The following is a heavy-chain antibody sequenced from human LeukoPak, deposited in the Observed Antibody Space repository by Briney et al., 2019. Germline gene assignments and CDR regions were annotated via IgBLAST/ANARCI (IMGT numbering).Heavy chain of an antibody. V-gene: IGHV4-59*08. CDR2: VYYSGNT. CDR1: GGSITTYY. Sequence: SETLSLTCTVFGGSITTYYWSWIRQPPGKGLEWIGYVYYSGNTKYNPSLKSRVTISVDTSKNQFSLKLDSVTAADTAFYYCARTSYYDSSGYLIDYWGQGTLVTVSS. CDR3: ARTSYYDSSGYLIDY. D-gene: IGHD3-22*01. J-gene: IGHJ4*02.